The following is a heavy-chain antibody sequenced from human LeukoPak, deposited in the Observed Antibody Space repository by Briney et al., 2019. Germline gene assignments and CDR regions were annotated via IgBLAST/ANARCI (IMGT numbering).Heavy chain of an antibody. CDR3: ARATSSYHWYFDL. D-gene: IGHD3-10*01. V-gene: IGHV4-38-2*02. CDR2: VYHSGAT. Sequence: SSETLSLTCKVSGYSISSGYHWGWIRQSPAKGLEWIGTVYHSGATYYNASLKSRLTISMDTSKNDFSLKLSAGTAADTDVYYCARATSSYHWYFDLWGRGTLVRVSA. CDR1: GYSISSGYH. J-gene: IGHJ2*01.